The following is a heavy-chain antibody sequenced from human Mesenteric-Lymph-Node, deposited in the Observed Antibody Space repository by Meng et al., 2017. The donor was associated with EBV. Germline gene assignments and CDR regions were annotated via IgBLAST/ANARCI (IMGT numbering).Heavy chain of an antibody. CDR2: IYWDDDK. V-gene: IGHV2-5*05. CDR3: AHSPLNDPNWFDT. Sequence: QITLKESGPTLVKPRQTLTLTCTFSGFSLSTSGVGVGWIRQSPGKALEWLAIIYWDDDKVYGPSLKNRLAITKDTSRSQVVLTMTDVDSVDTGTYYCAHSPLNDPNWFDTWGQGPRVTVVS. CDR1: GFSLSTSGVG. J-gene: IGHJ5*02. D-gene: IGHD2-8*01.